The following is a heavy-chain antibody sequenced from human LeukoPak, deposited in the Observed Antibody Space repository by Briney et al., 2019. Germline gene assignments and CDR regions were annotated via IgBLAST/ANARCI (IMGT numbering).Heavy chain of an antibody. V-gene: IGHV4-34*01. CDR2: INHSGST. J-gene: IGHJ5*02. CDR1: GGSFSGYY. CDR3: ARGEYYDSSGYFRFYP. Sequence: SETLSLTCAVYGGSFSGYYCSWIRQPPGKGLEWVGEINHSGSTNYNPSLKSRVTISVDTSKNQFSLKLSSVTAADTAVYYCARGEYYDSSGYFRFYPWGQGTLVTVSS. D-gene: IGHD3-22*01.